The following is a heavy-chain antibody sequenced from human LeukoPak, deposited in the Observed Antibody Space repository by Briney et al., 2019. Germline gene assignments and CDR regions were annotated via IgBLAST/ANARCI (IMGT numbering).Heavy chain of an antibody. CDR2: ISAYNGNT. Sequence: ASVKVSCKASGYTFTSYAMHWVRQAPGQGLEWMGWISAYNGNTNYAQKLQGRVTMTTDTSTSTAYMELRSLRSDDTALYYCARDRGYDWNDLIDYWGQGTLVTVSS. D-gene: IGHD1-20*01. CDR1: GYTFTSYA. V-gene: IGHV1-18*01. CDR3: ARDRGYDWNDLIDY. J-gene: IGHJ4*02.